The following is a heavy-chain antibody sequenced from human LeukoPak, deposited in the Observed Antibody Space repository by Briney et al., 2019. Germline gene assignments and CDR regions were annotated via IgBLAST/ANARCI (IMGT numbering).Heavy chain of an antibody. J-gene: IGHJ4*02. CDR1: GYTFTGYY. D-gene: IGHD3-10*01. CDR3: ARDRPLDADDYYGFYYFDY. Sequence: ASVKVSCKASGYTFTGYYTHWVRQAPGQGLEWMGWINPNSGGTNHAQKFQGRVTMTRDTSISTAYMELSRLRSDDTAVYYCARDRPLDADDYYGFYYFDYWGQGTLVTVSS. V-gene: IGHV1-2*02. CDR2: INPNSGGT.